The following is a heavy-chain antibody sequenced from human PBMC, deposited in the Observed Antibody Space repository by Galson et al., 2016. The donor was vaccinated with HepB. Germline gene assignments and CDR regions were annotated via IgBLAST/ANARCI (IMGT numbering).Heavy chain of an antibody. CDR3: AKERLVRRIFDH. D-gene: IGHD1-1*01. CDR2: ISTRRTT. Sequence: SLRLSCAASGFVFLNFGLSWVRQAPGKGLEWVASISTRRTTYYSDSVQGRFTISRDNSNNTLYLQMNGLRAEDTAVYYCAKERLVRRIFDHWCQGTLLTVSS. J-gene: IGHJ4*02. V-gene: IGHV3-23*01. CDR1: GFVFLNFG.